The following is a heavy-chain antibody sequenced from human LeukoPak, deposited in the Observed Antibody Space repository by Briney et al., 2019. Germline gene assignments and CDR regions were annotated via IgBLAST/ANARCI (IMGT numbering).Heavy chain of an antibody. D-gene: IGHD4-11*01. CDR2: ISYDGSNK. Sequence: GGSLRLSCAASGFTFSSYGMHWVRQAPGKGLEWVAVISYDGSNKYYADSVKGRFTISRDNSKNSLYLQMNSLRAEDTAVYYCARVIRSNYGNYFDYWGQGTLVTVSS. V-gene: IGHV3-30*03. J-gene: IGHJ4*02. CDR3: ARVIRSNYGNYFDY. CDR1: GFTFSSYG.